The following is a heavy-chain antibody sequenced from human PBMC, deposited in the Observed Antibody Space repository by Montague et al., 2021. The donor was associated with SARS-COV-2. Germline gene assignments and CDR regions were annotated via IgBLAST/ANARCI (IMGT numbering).Heavy chain of an antibody. D-gene: IGHD2-21*02. CDR2: ISYDGSNK. V-gene: IGHV3-30-3*01. CDR3: AGEGDIVVVTDAFDI. CDR1: GFTFSSYA. Sequence: SLRLSCAASGFTFSSYAMHWVRQAPGKGLEWVAVISYDGSNKYYADSVKGRFTISRDNSKNTLYLQMNSLRAEDTAVYYCAGEGDIVVVTDAFDIWGQGTMVTVSS. J-gene: IGHJ3*02.